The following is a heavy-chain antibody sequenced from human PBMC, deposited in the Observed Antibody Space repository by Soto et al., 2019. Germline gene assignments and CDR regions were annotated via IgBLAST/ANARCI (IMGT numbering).Heavy chain of an antibody. V-gene: IGHV1-3*01. D-gene: IGHD1-26*01. Sequence: QVQLVQSGAEVKKPGASVKVSCKASGYTFTSYAMHWVRQAPGQRLEWMGWINAGNGNTKYSQKLQGRVTITRDTSASTAYMELSSLRSEDTAVYYCARAQGGYRGSYRFDYWGQGTLVTVSS. CDR1: GYTFTSYA. J-gene: IGHJ4*02. CDR2: INAGNGNT. CDR3: ARAQGGYRGSYRFDY.